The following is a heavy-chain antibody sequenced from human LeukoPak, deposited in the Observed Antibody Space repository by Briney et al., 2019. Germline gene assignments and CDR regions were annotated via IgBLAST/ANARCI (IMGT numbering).Heavy chain of an antibody. CDR1: GGTFSGYY. CDR2: INHSGST. V-gene: IGHV4-34*01. Sequence: SETLSLTCAVYGGTFSGYYWSWIRQPPGKGLEWIGEINHSGSTNYNPSLKSRVTISVDTSKNQFSLKLSSVTAADTAVYYCARGLGVATSYYYYGMEVWGQGTTVTVSS. D-gene: IGHD5-24*01. J-gene: IGHJ6*02. CDR3: ARGLGVATSYYYYGMEV.